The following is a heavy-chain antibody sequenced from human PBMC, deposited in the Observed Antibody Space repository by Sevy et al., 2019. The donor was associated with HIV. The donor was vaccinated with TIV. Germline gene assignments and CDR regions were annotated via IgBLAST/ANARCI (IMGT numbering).Heavy chain of an antibody. CDR1: GFTFGDHA. CDR3: TRDKAVGYYDSSGYYNLFDY. Sequence: GGSLRLSCTASGFTFGDHAMSWFRQAPGKGLEWVGFIRSKAYGGTTEYAASVKGRFTISRDDSKSIAYLQMNSLKTEDTAVYYCTRDKAVGYYDSSGYYNLFDYWGQGTLVTVSS. J-gene: IGHJ4*02. D-gene: IGHD3-22*01. V-gene: IGHV3-49*03. CDR2: IRSKAYGGTT.